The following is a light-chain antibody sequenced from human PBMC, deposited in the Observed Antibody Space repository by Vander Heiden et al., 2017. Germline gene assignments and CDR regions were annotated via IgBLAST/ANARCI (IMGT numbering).Light chain of an antibody. V-gene: IGKV4-1*01. Sequence: DIVMTQSPDSLAVSLGERATINCKSSQSVLYSSNNKNYLVWYQQKSGQPPKLLIYWASTRESGVPDRFSGSASGTDFTLTISSLQAEDVAVYYCQQYYTTPYTFGQGTKLEIK. CDR3: QQYYTTPYT. J-gene: IGKJ2*01. CDR2: WAS. CDR1: QSVLYSSNNKNY.